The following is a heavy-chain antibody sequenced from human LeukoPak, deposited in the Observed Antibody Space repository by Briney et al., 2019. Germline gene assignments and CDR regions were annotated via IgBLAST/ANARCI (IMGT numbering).Heavy chain of an antibody. J-gene: IGHJ6*02. CDR1: GLTFSSYR. CDR2: INHNGNVN. Sequence: GGPLGFPCQASGLTFSSYRLNWPRQAPGKGLEWVASINHNGNVNYYVDSVKGRFTISRDNAKNSLYLQMSNLRAEDTAVYFCARGGGLDVWGQGATVTVSS. V-gene: IGHV3-7*03. D-gene: IGHD3-16*01. CDR3: ARGGGLDV.